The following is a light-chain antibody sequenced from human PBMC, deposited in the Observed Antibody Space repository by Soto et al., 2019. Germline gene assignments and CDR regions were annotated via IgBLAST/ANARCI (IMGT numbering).Light chain of an antibody. Sequence: EIILTQSPASLSVSPGERATLSCRASQSVNNNLAWYQQKRGQAPRLLIYGASTRATGIPGRFRGNGSGTELTLTSPSLQSEDFAVYFYEQYNNWTPDTFGQGTKLEIK. CDR1: QSVNNN. J-gene: IGKJ2*01. CDR2: GAS. V-gene: IGKV3-15*01. CDR3: EQYNNWTPDT.